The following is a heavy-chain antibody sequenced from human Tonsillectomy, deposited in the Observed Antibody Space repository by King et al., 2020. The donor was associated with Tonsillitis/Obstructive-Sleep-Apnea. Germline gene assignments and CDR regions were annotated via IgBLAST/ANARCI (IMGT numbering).Heavy chain of an antibody. CDR1: GGSLSGYY. D-gene: IGHD6-6*01. Sequence: VRLQQWGAGLLKPSETLSLTCAVYGGSLSGYYWSWIRQPPGKGLEWIGEIDHSGSTNYNPSLKSRVTISVDTSKNLFSLKLTSVTAADTAVYYCARASEAFHIWGQGTVVTVSS. V-gene: IGHV4-34*01. J-gene: IGHJ3*02. CDR3: ARASEAFHI. CDR2: IDHSGST.